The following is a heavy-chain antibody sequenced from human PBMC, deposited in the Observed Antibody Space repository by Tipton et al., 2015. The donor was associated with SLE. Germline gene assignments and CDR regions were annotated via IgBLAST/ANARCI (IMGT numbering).Heavy chain of an antibody. J-gene: IGHJ4*02. CDR3: ARHAGDYAYFDS. Sequence: TLSLTCAVSGGSVTTYYWSWVRQPPGKGLEWIGYIYDSGSTSYNPSLKSRVTISEDTSKQQFSLKLRSLTAADTAVYYCARHAGDYAYFDSWGQGTLVTVSS. D-gene: IGHD4-17*01. CDR2: IYDSGST. V-gene: IGHV4-59*08. CDR1: GGSVTTYY.